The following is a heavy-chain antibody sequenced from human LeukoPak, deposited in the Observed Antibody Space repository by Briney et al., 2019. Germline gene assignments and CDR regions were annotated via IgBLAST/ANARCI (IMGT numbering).Heavy chain of an antibody. CDR1: GFSFSNYG. J-gene: IGHJ4*02. CDR3: AKEGTLRYFDWLFF. D-gene: IGHD3-9*01. CDR2: IRYDGSNK. Sequence: GGSLRLSCAASGFSFSNYGMHWVRQAPGKGLEWVAFIRYDGSNKYYADSVKGRFTISRDNSKNTLYLQMNSLRAEDTAVYYCAKEGTLRYFDWLFFGGQGTLVTVSS. V-gene: IGHV3-30*02.